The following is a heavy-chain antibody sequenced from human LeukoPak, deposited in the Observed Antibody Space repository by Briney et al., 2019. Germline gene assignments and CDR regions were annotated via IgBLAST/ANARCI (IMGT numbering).Heavy chain of an antibody. CDR2: IKQDGSGK. CDR3: ARRWRKAGNDAFDI. CDR1: GFSFSTYW. D-gene: IGHD3-10*01. V-gene: IGHV3-7*01. J-gene: IGHJ3*02. Sequence: GGSLRLSCVASGFSFSTYWMSWVHQAPGKGLEWVANIKQDGSGKYYVDSVKGRFTISRDNAKNSVYLQMNRLRVEDTAVYYCARRWRKAGNDAFDIWGQGTMVTVSS.